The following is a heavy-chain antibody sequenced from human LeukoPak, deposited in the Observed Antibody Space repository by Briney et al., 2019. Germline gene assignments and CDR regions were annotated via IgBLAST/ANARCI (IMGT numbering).Heavy chain of an antibody. J-gene: IGHJ4*02. CDR3: ARANSYYYGDLDY. D-gene: IGHD4-17*01. Sequence: SQTLSLTCTVSGGSISSGSYYWSWIRQPAGKGLEWIGRIYTSGSTNYNPSLKSRVTISVDTSKNQFSLNLTSVTAADTAVYYCARANSYYYGDLDYWGQGTLVTVSS. CDR2: IYTSGST. V-gene: IGHV4-61*02. CDR1: GGSISSGSYY.